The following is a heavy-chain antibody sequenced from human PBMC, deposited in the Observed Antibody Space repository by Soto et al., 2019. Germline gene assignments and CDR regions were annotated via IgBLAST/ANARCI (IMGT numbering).Heavy chain of an antibody. CDR1: GFTLPGYS. J-gene: IGHJ4*02. CDR3: ARSSTFYDY. CDR2: ISSSSDTI. Sequence: GGSLRLSCAPSGFTLPGYSMNWVRQAPGKGLEWVSYISSSSDTIYYADSVKGRFTISRDNAKNLLYLQMESLRAEDTAVYYCARSSTFYDYWGQGTPVTVSS. D-gene: IGHD6-6*01. V-gene: IGHV3-48*01.